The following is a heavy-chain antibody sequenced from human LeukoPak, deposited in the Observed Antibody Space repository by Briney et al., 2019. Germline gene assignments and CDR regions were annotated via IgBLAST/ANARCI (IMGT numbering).Heavy chain of an antibody. Sequence: ASVKVSCKASGYTFPDYGISWVRQAPGQGLEWMGWINPKSGGTHYAQKFQGRVTMTRDTSISTAYMDLSRLRSDDTAIYYCARDGDYGDYIWACWGQGTLVTVPS. CDR3: ARDGDYGDYIWAC. V-gene: IGHV1-2*02. D-gene: IGHD4-17*01. CDR1: GYTFPDYG. CDR2: INPKSGGT. J-gene: IGHJ4*02.